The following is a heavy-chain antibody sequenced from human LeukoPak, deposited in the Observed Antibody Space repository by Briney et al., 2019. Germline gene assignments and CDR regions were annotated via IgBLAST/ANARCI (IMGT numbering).Heavy chain of an antibody. CDR1: GYTFTGYY. CDR3: ARVYDSPDVLDY. J-gene: IGHJ4*02. V-gene: IGHV1-2*02. CDR2: INPNRGGT. Sequence: ASVKVSCKASGYTFTGYYMHWVRQAPGQGLEWMGWINPNRGGTNYAQKFQGRVTVTRDTSISTAYMELSRLRSDDTAVYYCARVYDSPDVLDYWGQGTLVTVSS. D-gene: IGHD3-22*01.